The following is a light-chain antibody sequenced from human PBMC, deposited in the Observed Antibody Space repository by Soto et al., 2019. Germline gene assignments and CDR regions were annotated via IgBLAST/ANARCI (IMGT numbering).Light chain of an antibody. V-gene: IGLV1-40*01. J-gene: IGLJ3*02. CDR1: SSNIGAGYD. Sequence: QPVLTQPPSMSGAPGHRVTISCTGSSSNIGAGYDVHWYQQLPETAPKLLIYGNNNRPSGVPDRFSGSKSGTSASLAITGLQAEDEADYYCQSYDSSLSVVFGGGTKLTVL. CDR2: GNN. CDR3: QSYDSSLSVV.